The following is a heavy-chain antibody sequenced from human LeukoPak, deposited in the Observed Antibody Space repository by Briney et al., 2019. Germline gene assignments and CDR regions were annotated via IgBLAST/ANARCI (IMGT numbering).Heavy chain of an antibody. CDR1: GGSISSYY. J-gene: IGHJ4*02. D-gene: IGHD2-15*01. CDR3: ARGLNCSGGSCYSYYFDY. V-gene: IGHV4-59*08. Sequence: SETLSLTCTVSGGSISSYYWSWIRQPPGKGLEWIGYIYYSGSTNYNPSLKSRVTISVDTSKNQFSLKLSSVTAADTAVYYCARGLNCSGGSCYSYYFDYWGQGTLVTVSS. CDR2: IYYSGST.